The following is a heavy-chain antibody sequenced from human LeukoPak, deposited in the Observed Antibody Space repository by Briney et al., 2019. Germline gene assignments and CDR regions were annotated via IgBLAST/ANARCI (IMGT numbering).Heavy chain of an antibody. CDR2: ISAYNGDT. J-gene: IGHJ5*02. CDR3: ARDRDRMKYQLLSGPWFDP. D-gene: IGHD2-2*01. CDR1: GYTFTSYG. Sequence: ASVKVSCKASGYTFTSYGISWVRQAPGQGLEWMGWISAYNGDTNYAQKLQGRVTMTTDTSTSTAYMELRSLRSDDTAVYYCARDRDRMKYQLLSGPWFDPWGQGTLVTVSS. V-gene: IGHV1-18*01.